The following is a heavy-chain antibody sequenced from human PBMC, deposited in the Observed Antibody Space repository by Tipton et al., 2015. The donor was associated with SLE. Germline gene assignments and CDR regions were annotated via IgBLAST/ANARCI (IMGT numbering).Heavy chain of an antibody. CDR3: ARAKRISTTWGYWFDP. CDR2: IYNNGNT. CDR1: GASISSHY. Sequence: TLSLTCTVSGASISSHYWNWIRQPPGKGLEWIGNIYNNGNTNYNPSLKSRVTISVDTSRNQFFLKLSSVTAADTALYYCARAKRISTTWGYWFDPWGQGTLATVSS. J-gene: IGHJ5*02. D-gene: IGHD6-13*01. V-gene: IGHV4-59*11.